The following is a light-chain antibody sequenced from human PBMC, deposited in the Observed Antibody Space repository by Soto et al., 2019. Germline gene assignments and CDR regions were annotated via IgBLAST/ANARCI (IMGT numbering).Light chain of an antibody. CDR1: QSVNSN. V-gene: IGKV3-15*01. J-gene: IGKJ4*01. Sequence: EKVMTQSPAALSVSPGERATLSCRASQSVNSNLAWYQQKAGQAPRLLLYGASTRATGIPARFSGSGSGTEFTLTISSLQSEDSAVYYCQQYNDWPLTFGGGTKVEIK. CDR3: QQYNDWPLT. CDR2: GAS.